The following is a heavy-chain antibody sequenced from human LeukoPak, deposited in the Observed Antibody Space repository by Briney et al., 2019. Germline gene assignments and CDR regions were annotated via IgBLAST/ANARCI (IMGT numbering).Heavy chain of an antibody. Sequence: PGRSLRLSCAASGFTFSSYAMNWVRQAPGKGLEWVSAVTGSGDSTYYADSVKGRFTISRDNSKNTLYLQMNSLRAEDTAIYYCANRNSGSLLDSWGQGTLVTVSS. CDR1: GFTFSSYA. CDR2: VTGSGDST. CDR3: ANRNSGSLLDS. J-gene: IGHJ4*02. D-gene: IGHD6-19*01. V-gene: IGHV3-23*01.